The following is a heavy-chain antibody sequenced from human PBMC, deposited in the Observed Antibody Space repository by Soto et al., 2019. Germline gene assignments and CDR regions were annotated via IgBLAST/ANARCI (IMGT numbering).Heavy chain of an antibody. CDR1: GFTVSDNY. CDR2: IYSGGAT. D-gene: IGHD2-15*01. J-gene: IGHJ6*02. V-gene: IGHV3-53*01. CDR3: XXXXXXXXXCXSGWSMDV. Sequence: EVQLVESGGGLIQPGGSLRLSCAASGFTVSDNYMSWVRQAPGKGLEWVSVIYSGGATHHADSVMGRFTTSRDNSKNTXYXXXXXXXXXXXXXXXXXXXXXXXXXCXSGWSMDVWGQGTTVTVSS.